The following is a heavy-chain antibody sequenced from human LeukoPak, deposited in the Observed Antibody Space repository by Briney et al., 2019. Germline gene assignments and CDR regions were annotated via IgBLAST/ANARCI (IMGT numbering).Heavy chain of an antibody. V-gene: IGHV3-21*01. D-gene: IGHD3-22*01. CDR1: GFTFSSYN. CDR2: ISSSSSYI. CDR3: ARSSAHYYDSSGSRGVLDY. Sequence: GGSLRLSCAASGFTFSSYNINWVRQAPGKGLEWVSSISSSSSYIYYADSVKGRFTISRDNAKNSLYLQMNSLRAEDTAVYYCARSSAHYYDSSGSRGVLDYWGQGTLVTVSS. J-gene: IGHJ4*02.